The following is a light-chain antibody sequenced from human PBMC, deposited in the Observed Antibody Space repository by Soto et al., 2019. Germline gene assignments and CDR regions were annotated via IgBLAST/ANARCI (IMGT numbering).Light chain of an antibody. CDR2: AAS. J-gene: IGKJ1*01. CDR1: QSINTW. Sequence: DIQMTHPPPSLSASLGDTVTNTFRASQSINTWLAWYQLKPGKAPTLLIYAASSLQSGVPSRFSGSGSGTDFTLTISSLQPEDFATYYCQQSYSTPAFGQGAKVDI. CDR3: QQSYSTPA. V-gene: IGKV1-39*01.